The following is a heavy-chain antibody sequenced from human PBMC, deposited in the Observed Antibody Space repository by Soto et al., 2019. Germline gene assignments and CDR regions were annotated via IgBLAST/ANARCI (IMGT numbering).Heavy chain of an antibody. CDR2: IIPIFGTA. V-gene: IGHV1-69*01. CDR3: ARASGQLFITMILVDPYSFHY. J-gene: IGHJ4*02. CDR1: GGSFSSYA. Sequence: GASAKVSCKASGGSFSSYAISWVRQAPGQGLEWMGGIIPIFGTANYEQKFQGRVTITADESTSTAYMELSSMRSDDTAVYYCARASGQLFITMILVDPYSFHYWGQGPLVTISS. D-gene: IGHD3-22*01.